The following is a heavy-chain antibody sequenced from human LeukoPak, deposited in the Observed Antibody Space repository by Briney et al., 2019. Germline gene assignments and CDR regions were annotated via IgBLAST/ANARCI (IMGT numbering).Heavy chain of an antibody. CDR2: ISGSGGST. CDR3: AKDNYGSSVY. Sequence: GGTLRPSSAASGFTFSSYGMSWVRQAPGKGLEWVSGISGSGGSTYYADSVKGRFTISRDNSKNMLYLQMNSLRAEDTAVYYCAKDNYGSSVYWGQGTLVTVSS. CDR1: GFTFSSYG. D-gene: IGHD3-10*01. J-gene: IGHJ4*02. V-gene: IGHV3-23*01.